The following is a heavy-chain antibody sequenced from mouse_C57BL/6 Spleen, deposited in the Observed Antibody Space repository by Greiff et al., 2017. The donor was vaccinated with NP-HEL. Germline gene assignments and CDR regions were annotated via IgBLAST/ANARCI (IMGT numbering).Heavy chain of an antibody. V-gene: IGHV5-9*01. CDR3: ARQGYDYDEGDYYAMDY. Sequence: EVKLMESGGGLVKPGGSLKLSCAASGFTFSSYTMSWVRQTPEKRLEWVATISGGGGNTYYPDSVKGRFTISRDNAKNTLYLQMSSLRSEDTALYYCARQGYDYDEGDYYAMDYWGQGTSVTVSS. J-gene: IGHJ4*01. D-gene: IGHD2-4*01. CDR2: ISGGGGNT. CDR1: GFTFSSYT.